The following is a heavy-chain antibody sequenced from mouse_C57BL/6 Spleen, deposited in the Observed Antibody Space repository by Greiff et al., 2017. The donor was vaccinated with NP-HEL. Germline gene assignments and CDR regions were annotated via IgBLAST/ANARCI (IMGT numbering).Heavy chain of an antibody. CDR1: GFTFSDYY. Sequence: EVQLVESEGGLVQPGSSMKLSCTASGFTFSDYYMAWVRQVPEKGLEWVANINYDGSSTYYLDSLKSRFIISRDNAKNILYLQMSSLKSEDTATYYCAREDYDYEGYFDVWGTGTTVTVSS. V-gene: IGHV5-16*01. J-gene: IGHJ1*03. CDR3: AREDYDYEGYFDV. D-gene: IGHD2-4*01. CDR2: INYDGSST.